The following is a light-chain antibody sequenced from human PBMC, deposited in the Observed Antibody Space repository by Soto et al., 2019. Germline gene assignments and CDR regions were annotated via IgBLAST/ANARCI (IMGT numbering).Light chain of an antibody. J-gene: IGKJ4*01. CDR3: QQYVTSPRLA. CDR2: GVS. V-gene: IGKV3-20*01. CDR1: QSVNSH. Sequence: EIVLTQSPGTLSVSPGESATLSFRASQSVNSHLAWYQQKPGQAPRRLIYGVSGRATGIPDRFSGSWSGTDLTLTISRLEPGDFAVYCLQQYVTSPRLALGGGAKVEIK.